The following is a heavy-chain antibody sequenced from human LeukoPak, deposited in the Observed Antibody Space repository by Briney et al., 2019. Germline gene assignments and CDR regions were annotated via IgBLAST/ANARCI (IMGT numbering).Heavy chain of an antibody. CDR3: ARARYSGSYYPFDY. CDR1: GGSISSNY. CDR2: IYSGGST. V-gene: IGHV3-53*01. J-gene: IGHJ4*02. Sequence: PSETLSLTCTVSGGSISSNYMSWVRQAPGKGLEWVSVIYSGGSTYYADSVEGRFTISRDNSKNTLYLQMNSLRAEDTAVYYCARARYSGSYYPFDYWGQGTLVTVSS. D-gene: IGHD1-26*01.